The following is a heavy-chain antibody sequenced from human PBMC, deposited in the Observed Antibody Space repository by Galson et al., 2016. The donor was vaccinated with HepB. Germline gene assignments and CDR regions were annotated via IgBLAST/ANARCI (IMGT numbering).Heavy chain of an antibody. CDR1: GFTFSDYY. V-gene: IGHV3-11*06. J-gene: IGHJ4*02. CDR2: ISSSSRYT. D-gene: IGHD6-19*01. CDR3: ARPLRGVAGPDYFDY. Sequence: SLRLSCAASGFTFSDYYMSWIRQAPGKGLEWIAYISSSSRYTNYADSVKGRFTIFRDNAKNSLHLQMNSLRAEDTAVYYRARPLRGVAGPDYFDYWGQGTLVTVSS.